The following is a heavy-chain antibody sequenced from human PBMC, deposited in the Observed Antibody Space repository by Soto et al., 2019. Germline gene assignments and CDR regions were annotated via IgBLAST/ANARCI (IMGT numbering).Heavy chain of an antibody. CDR2: IYYSGST. D-gene: IGHD3-10*01. CDR3: ARQEEVVGEGLLWFGELSSPFDY. J-gene: IGHJ4*02. Sequence: QLQLQESGPGLVKPSETLSLTCTVSGGSISSSSYYWGWIRQPPGKGLEWIGSIYYSGSTYYNPSLKSRVTISVDTSKNQFSLKLSSVTAADTAVYYCARQEEVVGEGLLWFGELSSPFDYWGQGTLVTVSS. V-gene: IGHV4-39*01. CDR1: GGSISSSSYY.